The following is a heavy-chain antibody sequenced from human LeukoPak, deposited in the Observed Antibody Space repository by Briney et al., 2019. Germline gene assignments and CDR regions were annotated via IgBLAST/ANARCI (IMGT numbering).Heavy chain of an antibody. D-gene: IGHD4-17*01. CDR1: GFTFSRYS. CDR2: ISDSSRHI. Sequence: GGSLRLSCAASGFTFSRYSVNWVRQAPGKGLEWVSCISDSSRHIYYADSVKGRFTISRDNAKSSASLQLNSLRVDDTAVYYCARAYTNGDYLDYWGQGTLVTVSS. V-gene: IGHV3-21*01. CDR3: ARAYTNGDYLDY. J-gene: IGHJ4*02.